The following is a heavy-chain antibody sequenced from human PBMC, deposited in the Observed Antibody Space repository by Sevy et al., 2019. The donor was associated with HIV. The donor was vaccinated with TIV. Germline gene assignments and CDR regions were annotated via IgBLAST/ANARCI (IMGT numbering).Heavy chain of an antibody. CDR2: ISWNSGSI. J-gene: IGHJ4*02. CDR1: GFTFDDYA. V-gene: IGHV3-9*01. D-gene: IGHD5-12*01. Sequence: GGSLRLSCAASGFTFDDYAMHWVRQAPGKGLEWVSGISWNSGSIGYADSVKGRFTISGDNAKSSLYLQMNSLRAEDTALYYCAKDIGARDGYNYFDYWGQGTLVTVSS. CDR3: AKDIGARDGYNYFDY.